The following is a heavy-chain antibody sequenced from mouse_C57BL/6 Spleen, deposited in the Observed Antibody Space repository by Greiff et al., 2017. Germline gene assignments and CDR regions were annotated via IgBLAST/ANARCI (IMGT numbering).Heavy chain of an antibody. D-gene: IGHD2-3*01. CDR2: IWRGGST. J-gene: IGHJ2*01. CDR3: AKNAIYDGYYFDY. CDR1: GFSLTSYG. V-gene: IGHV2-5*01. Sequence: VKLMESGPGLVQPSQSLSITCTVSGFSLTSYGVHWVRQSPGKGLEWLGVIWRGGSTDYNAAFMSRLSITKDNSKSQVFFKMNSLQADDTAIYYFAKNAIYDGYYFDYWGQGTTLTVSS.